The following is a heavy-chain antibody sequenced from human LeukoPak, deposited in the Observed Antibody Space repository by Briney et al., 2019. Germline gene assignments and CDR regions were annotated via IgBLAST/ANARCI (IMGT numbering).Heavy chain of an antibody. CDR1: GGTISSYY. D-gene: IGHD6-19*01. V-gene: IGHV4-59*08. CDR2: IHYSGST. Sequence: SETLSLTCTVSGGTISSYYWNWIRKPPGKGLEWIGYIHYSGSTKYNPSLKSRVTISVDTSKNQFSLNLSSVTAADTAVYYCARWYSSGWAFDYWGQGNLVTVSS. CDR3: ARWYSSGWAFDY. J-gene: IGHJ4*02.